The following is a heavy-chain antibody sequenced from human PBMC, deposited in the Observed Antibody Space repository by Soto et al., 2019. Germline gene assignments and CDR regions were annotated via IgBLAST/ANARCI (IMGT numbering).Heavy chain of an antibody. D-gene: IGHD3-10*01. CDR1: EYTFTSYY. V-gene: IGHV1-46*03. J-gene: IGHJ3*02. CDR3: ARTQRITMVRGAQVPFDI. Sequence: ASVKVSCKASEYTFTSYYMHWVRQAPGQGLEWMGIINPSGGSTSYAQKFQGRVTMTRDTSTSTVYMELSSLRSEDTAVYYCARTQRITMVRGAQVPFDIWGQGTMVTVSS. CDR2: INPSGGST.